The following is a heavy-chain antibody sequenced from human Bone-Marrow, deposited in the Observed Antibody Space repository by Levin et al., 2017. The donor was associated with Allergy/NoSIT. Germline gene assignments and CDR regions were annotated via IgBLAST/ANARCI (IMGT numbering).Heavy chain of an antibody. J-gene: IGHJ1*01. V-gene: IGHV4-39*02. CDR2: LYYTGTT. Sequence: TSETLSLTCTVSGGSVSTTCCYWGWIRQSPGRGMEWIGNLYYTGTTYYNPSLRSRVTISVDTSKNHFSLQLNSVTAADTAVYYCARRERGYCSGSGCRDQKFQYWGQGTMVVVSS. CDR1: GGSVSTTCCY. D-gene: IGHD2-15*01. CDR3: ARRERGYCSGSGCRDQKFQY.